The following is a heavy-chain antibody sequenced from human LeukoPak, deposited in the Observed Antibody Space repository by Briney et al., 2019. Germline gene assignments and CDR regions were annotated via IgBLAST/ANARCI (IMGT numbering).Heavy chain of an antibody. D-gene: IGHD2-21*01. CDR3: ARNFGAHDY. J-gene: IGHJ4*02. Sequence: GGSLRLSCAASRFTVSNNYMGWVRQAPGIGLEWVATIKQDGGEKYYVDSVKGRFTISRDNAKNSLYLQMNSLRAEDTAMYYCARNFGAHDYWGQGTLVTVSS. V-gene: IGHV3-7*05. CDR1: RFTVSNNY. CDR2: IKQDGGEK.